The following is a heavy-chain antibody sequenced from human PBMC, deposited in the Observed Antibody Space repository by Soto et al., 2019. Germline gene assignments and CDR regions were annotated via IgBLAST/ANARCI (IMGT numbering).Heavy chain of an antibody. CDR2: IYYSGST. CDR1: GGSISSYY. V-gene: IGHV4-59*01. D-gene: IGHD2-15*01. Sequence: QVQLQESGPGLVKPSETLSLTCSVSGGSISSYYWSWIRQPPGKGLEWIGYIYYSGSTNYNPSLKSRVTISVDTTKNQFSLKLGSVTAADTAVYYCARVGYCTGGSCFREYYYAMDVWGQGTTVTVSS. J-gene: IGHJ6*02. CDR3: ARVGYCTGGSCFREYYYAMDV.